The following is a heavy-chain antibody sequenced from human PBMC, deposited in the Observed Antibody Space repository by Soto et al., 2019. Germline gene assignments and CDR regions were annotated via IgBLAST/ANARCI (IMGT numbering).Heavy chain of an antibody. Sequence: EVQLVESGGGLVKPGGSLRLSCAASGFTFSNAWMNWVRQASGKGLEWVGRVKSKPDGGTIDYAAPVKGRFTISRDDSKDILYLQMNSLKIEDTAVYYCATGGLGLDFWGQGTLVTVSS. V-gene: IGHV3-15*01. CDR3: ATGGLGLDF. J-gene: IGHJ4*02. CDR1: GFTFSNAW. D-gene: IGHD1-26*01. CDR2: VKSKPDGGTI.